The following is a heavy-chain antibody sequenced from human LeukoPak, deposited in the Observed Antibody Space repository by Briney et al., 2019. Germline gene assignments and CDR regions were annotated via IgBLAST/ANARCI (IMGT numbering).Heavy chain of an antibody. D-gene: IGHD3-10*01. J-gene: IGHJ4*02. V-gene: IGHV3-30-3*01. CDR2: ISYDGSNK. Sequence: GGSLRLSCAASGFTFSSYAMHWVRQAPGKGLEWVAVISYDGSNKYYADSVKGRFTISRDNSKNTLYLQMNSLRAEDTAVYYCARVMVRGVIITGALGYWGQGTLVTVSS. CDR1: GFTFSSYA. CDR3: ARVMVRGVIITGALGY.